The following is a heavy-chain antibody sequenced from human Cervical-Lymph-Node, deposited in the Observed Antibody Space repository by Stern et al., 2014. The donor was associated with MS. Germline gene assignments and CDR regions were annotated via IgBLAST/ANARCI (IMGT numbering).Heavy chain of an antibody. V-gene: IGHV4-34*01. CDR1: GGSFSGYY. Sequence: QVQLQQWGAGLLKPSETLSLTCGVYGGSFSGYYWSWIRQPPGKGLEWIGEINHSGSTNYNPSLKSRVTISADTSRSQFSRKLGSVTAADTAVYYCARYNVRDWLEPWGQGTLVIVSS. CDR2: INHSGST. D-gene: IGHD5-24*01. J-gene: IGHJ5*02. CDR3: ARYNVRDWLEP.